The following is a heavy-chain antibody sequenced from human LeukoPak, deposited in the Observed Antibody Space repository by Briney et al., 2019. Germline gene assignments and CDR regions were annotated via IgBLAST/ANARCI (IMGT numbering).Heavy chain of an antibody. D-gene: IGHD3-22*01. CDR3: ARQRSSRYYYDSSGYRTEFDY. CDR1: GSRFTSYW. CDR2: IYPGDSDT. V-gene: IGHV5-51*01. J-gene: IGHJ4*02. Sequence: GVSLKISFKGSGSRFTSYWIGWARQMPGKGLEWMGIIYPGDSDTRYSPSFQGLATISADKSISTAYLQWSSLKASDTAMYYCARQRSSRYYYDSSGYRTEFDYWGQGTLVTVSS.